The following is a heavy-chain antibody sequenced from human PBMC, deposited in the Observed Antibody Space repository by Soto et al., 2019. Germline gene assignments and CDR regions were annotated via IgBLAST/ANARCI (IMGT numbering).Heavy chain of an antibody. J-gene: IGHJ3*02. CDR3: ARVERGTATTVVDAFDI. V-gene: IGHV4-34*01. D-gene: IGHD1-1*01. CDR2: MSHSGGT. CDR1: GGSVNSGNYY. Sequence: QVQLQQWGAGLLKPSETLSLTCAVFGGSVNSGNYYWSWIRQPPGKGLEWIGEMSHSGGTHFNPPLKSQVTISVDPSKDQFTLRLSPVTAADTALYYCARVERGTATTVVDAFDIWGPGTMVTVSS.